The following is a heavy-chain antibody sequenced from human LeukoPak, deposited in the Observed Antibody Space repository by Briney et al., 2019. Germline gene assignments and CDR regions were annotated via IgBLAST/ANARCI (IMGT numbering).Heavy chain of an antibody. CDR3: AREWELRYFFDY. CDR2: INSDGSST. J-gene: IGHJ4*02. CDR1: GFTFSSYE. V-gene: IGHV3-74*01. Sequence: GGSLRLSCAASGFTFSSYEMNWVRQAPGKGLVWVSRINSDGSSTSYADSVKGRFTISRDNAKNTLYLQMNSLRAEDTAVYYCAREWELRYFFDYWGQGTLVTVSS. D-gene: IGHD1-26*01.